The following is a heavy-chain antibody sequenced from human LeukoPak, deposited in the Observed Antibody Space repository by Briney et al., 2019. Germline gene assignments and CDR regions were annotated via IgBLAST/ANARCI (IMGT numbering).Heavy chain of an antibody. D-gene: IGHD3-10*01. CDR3: ARDCSGSGSYYNGDY. Sequence: ASVKVSCKASGYTFTGYYMHWVRQAPGQGLEWMGRINPNSGGTNYAQKFQGRVTMTRDTSISTAYMELSRLRSDDTAVYYCARDCSGSGSYYNGDYWGQGTLVTVSS. J-gene: IGHJ4*02. V-gene: IGHV1-2*06. CDR2: INPNSGGT. CDR1: GYTFTGYY.